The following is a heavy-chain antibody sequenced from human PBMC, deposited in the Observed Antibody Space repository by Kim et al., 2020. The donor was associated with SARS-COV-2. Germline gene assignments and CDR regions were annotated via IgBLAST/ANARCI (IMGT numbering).Heavy chain of an antibody. D-gene: IGHD1-26*01. CDR1: GFTFNNYA. CDR2: MSGSGGST. J-gene: IGHJ2*01. Sequence: GGSLRLSCAASGFTFNNYAMSWVRQAPGKGLEWVSGMSGSGGSTNYADSVKGRLTTSRDNSINMLYLQISSLRTEDTAVYSCRKGNGDIRVAADCYFHL. V-gene: IGHV3-23*01. CDR3: RKGNGDIRVAADCYFHL.